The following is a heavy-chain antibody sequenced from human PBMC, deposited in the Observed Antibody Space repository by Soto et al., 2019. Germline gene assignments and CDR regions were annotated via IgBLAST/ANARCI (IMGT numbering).Heavy chain of an antibody. D-gene: IGHD3-16*01. J-gene: IGHJ6*02. CDR2: ISPYNDYT. CDR3: ARGGYYDNVWGKLSHYGLDV. CDR1: GYTFIRYG. V-gene: IGHV1-18*01. Sequence: QVHLVQSAGEVKKPGASVKVSCKASGYTFIRYGITWVRQAPGQGLEWVGWISPYNDYTNYAQNLQGRVSMTTNTSTNTVYMELRGLIPDDTALYYCARGGYYDNVWGKLSHYGLDVWGQGTTVTVS.